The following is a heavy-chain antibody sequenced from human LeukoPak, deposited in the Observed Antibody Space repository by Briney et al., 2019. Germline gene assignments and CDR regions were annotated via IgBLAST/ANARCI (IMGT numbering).Heavy chain of an antibody. CDR3: AKDRLYYYDSSGYYDY. D-gene: IGHD3-22*01. CDR2: IYSCGST. CDR1: GFTVSSNY. Sequence: PGGSLRLSCAASGFTVSSNYMSWVRQAPGKGLEWVSVIYSCGSTYYADSVKGRFTISRDNSKNTLYLQMNSLRAEDTALYYCAKDRLYYYDSSGYYDYWGQGTLVTVSS. J-gene: IGHJ4*02. V-gene: IGHV3-53*05.